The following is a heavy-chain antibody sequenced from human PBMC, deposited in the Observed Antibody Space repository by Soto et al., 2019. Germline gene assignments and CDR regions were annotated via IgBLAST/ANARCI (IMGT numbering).Heavy chain of an antibody. CDR2: IYYSGST. V-gene: IGHV4-31*03. Sequence: SETLSLTCTVSGGSISSGGYYWSWIRQHPGKGLEWIGYIYYSGSTYYNPSLKSRVTISVDTSKNQFSLKLSSVTAADTAVYYCARDKLGDGDFDYWGQGTLVTVSS. J-gene: IGHJ4*02. D-gene: IGHD1-26*01. CDR1: GGSISSGGYY. CDR3: ARDKLGDGDFDY.